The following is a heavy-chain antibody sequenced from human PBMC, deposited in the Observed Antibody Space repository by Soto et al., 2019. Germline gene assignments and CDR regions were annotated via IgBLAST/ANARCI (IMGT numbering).Heavy chain of an antibody. J-gene: IGHJ5*02. D-gene: IGHD4-17*01. CDR3: AKDASMTVTTNWFDP. Sequence: PGGSLRLSCAASGFTFSSYAMSWVRQAPGKGLEWVSAISGSGGSTYYADSVKGRFTISRDNSKNTLYLQMNSRRAEDTAVYYCAKDASMTVTTNWFDPWGQGTLVTVSS. V-gene: IGHV3-23*01. CDR2: ISGSGGST. CDR1: GFTFSSYA.